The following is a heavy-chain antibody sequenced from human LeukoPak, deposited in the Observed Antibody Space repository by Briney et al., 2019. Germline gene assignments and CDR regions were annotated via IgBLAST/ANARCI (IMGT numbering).Heavy chain of an antibody. Sequence: GGSLRLSCAASGFTFSSYAMHWVRQAPGKGLEWVAVISYDGSNKYYADSVKGRFTISRDNSKNTLYLQMNSLRAEDTAVYYCARDRTVITVAGTIDYWGQGTLVTVSS. D-gene: IGHD6-19*01. CDR2: ISYDGSNK. CDR3: ARDRTVITVAGTIDY. CDR1: GFTFSSYA. V-gene: IGHV3-30-3*01. J-gene: IGHJ4*02.